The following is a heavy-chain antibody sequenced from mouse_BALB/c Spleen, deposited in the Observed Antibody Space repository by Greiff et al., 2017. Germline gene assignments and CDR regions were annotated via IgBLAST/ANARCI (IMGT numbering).Heavy chain of an antibody. CDR1: GYTFTSYW. Sequence: QVQLQQPGAELVKPGASVKLSCKASGYTFTSYWMHWVKQRPGQGLEWIGEINPSNGRTNYNEKFKDKATLTVDKSSSTAYMQLSSPTSEDSAVYYCARQAYYGNYVFAYWGQGTLVTVSA. CDR2: INPSNGRT. J-gene: IGHJ3*01. CDR3: ARQAYYGNYVFAY. D-gene: IGHD2-10*01. V-gene: IGHV1S81*02.